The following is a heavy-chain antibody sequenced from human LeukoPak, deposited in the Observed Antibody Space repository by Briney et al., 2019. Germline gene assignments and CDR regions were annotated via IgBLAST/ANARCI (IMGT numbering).Heavy chain of an antibody. Sequence: PSETLSLTCRVPGGSISSYYWSSIRQPAGKGLEWIGRIYTSGSTNYNPSLKSRGSRSVDTSKNQFSLKLSSVTAADTAVYYCARGQEDYDTSIVYYYYMDVWGKGTTVTVSS. CDR3: ARGQEDYDTSIVYYYYMDV. CDR1: GGSISSYY. CDR2: IYTSGST. J-gene: IGHJ6*03. D-gene: IGHD3-22*01. V-gene: IGHV4-4*07.